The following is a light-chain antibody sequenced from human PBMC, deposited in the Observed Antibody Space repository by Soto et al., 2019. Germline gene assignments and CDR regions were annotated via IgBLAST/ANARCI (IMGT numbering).Light chain of an antibody. Sequence: AIRMTQSPYSLSASTVDRVTITCRASQGISSYLAWYQQKPGKAPKLLIYAASTLQSGVPSRFSGSGSGTDFTLTISCLQSEDFATYYCQQYYSYPRTIGGGTKVEIK. CDR2: AAS. CDR1: QGISSY. V-gene: IGKV1-8*01. J-gene: IGKJ4*01. CDR3: QQYYSYPRT.